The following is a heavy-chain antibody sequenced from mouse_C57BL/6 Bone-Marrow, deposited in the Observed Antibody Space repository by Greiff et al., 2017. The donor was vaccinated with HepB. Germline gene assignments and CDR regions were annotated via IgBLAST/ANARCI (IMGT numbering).Heavy chain of an antibody. CDR1: GYAFSSSW. CDR3: ARVGLFYAMDY. D-gene: IGHD3-1*01. CDR2: IYPGDGDT. Sequence: VKLQQSGPELVKPGASVKISCKASGYAFSSSWMNWVKQRPGKGLEWLGRIYPGDGDTNYNGKFKGKATLTADKSSSTAYMQLSSLTSEDSAVYFCARVGLFYAMDYWGQGTSVTVSS. J-gene: IGHJ4*01. V-gene: IGHV1-82*01.